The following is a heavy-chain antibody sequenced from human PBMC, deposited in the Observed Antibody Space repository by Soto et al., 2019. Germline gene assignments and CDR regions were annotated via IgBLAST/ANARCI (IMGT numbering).Heavy chain of an antibody. CDR1: GSAFSDYY. J-gene: IGHJ4*02. CDR2: ITSSSSYT. CDR3: AGGQDNRAVNFDY. Sequence: QVQLVESGGGLVKPGGSLRLSCAASGSAFSDYYMSWIRQSPGKRLEWVSYITSSSSYTHYADSVKGRFTISGDNAKNSLYLQMNSLRAEDTAMYYCAGGQDNRAVNFDYWGQGSLVTVSS. D-gene: IGHD1-1*01. V-gene: IGHV3-11*05.